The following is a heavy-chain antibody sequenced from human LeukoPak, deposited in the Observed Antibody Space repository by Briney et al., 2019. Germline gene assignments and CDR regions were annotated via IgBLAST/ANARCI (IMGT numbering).Heavy chain of an antibody. J-gene: IGHJ4*02. CDR1: GYTFTSYD. Sequence: SVKVSCKASGYTFTSYDINWVRQATGQGLEWMGWMNPNSGNTGYAQKFQGRVTMTRNTSISTAYMELSSLRSEDTAVYYCATLRPAAGSIDYWGQGTLVTVSS. CDR3: ATLRPAAGSIDY. V-gene: IGHV1-8*01. CDR2: MNPNSGNT. D-gene: IGHD6-13*01.